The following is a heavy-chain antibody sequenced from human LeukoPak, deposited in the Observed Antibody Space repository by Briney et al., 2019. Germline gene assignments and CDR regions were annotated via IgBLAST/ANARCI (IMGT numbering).Heavy chain of an antibody. V-gene: IGHV3-11*01. J-gene: IGHJ6*02. CDR3: AKNIAVAVDYYYGMDV. Sequence: PGGALRLSCAASGFTFSDYYMNWIRQAPGEGLEWGSYISSSGSVIYYADSVKGRFTISRDNSKNTLYLQMNSLRAEDTAVYYCAKNIAVAVDYYYGMDVWGQGTTVTVSS. D-gene: IGHD6-19*01. CDR2: ISSSGSVI. CDR1: GFTFSDYY.